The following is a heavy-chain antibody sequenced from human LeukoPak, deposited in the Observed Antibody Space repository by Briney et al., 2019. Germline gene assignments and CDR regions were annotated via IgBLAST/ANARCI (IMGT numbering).Heavy chain of an antibody. J-gene: IGHJ4*02. V-gene: IGHV3-74*03. CDR3: ARVRYCDSSSCYSYFDN. CDR2: INSDGSGT. D-gene: IGHD2-2*01. Sequence: PGGSLRLSCAASGFTFSNFYMHWVRHAPGKGLEWVSRINSDGSGTMYAGSVKGRFTISRDNAKNTLYLQMNSLRAEDTAMYYCARVRYCDSSSCYSYFDNWGQGTLVTVSS. CDR1: GFTFSNFY.